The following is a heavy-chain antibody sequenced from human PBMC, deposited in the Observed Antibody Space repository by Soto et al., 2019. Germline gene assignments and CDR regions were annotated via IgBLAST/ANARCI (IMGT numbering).Heavy chain of an antibody. CDR1: GGSLSSGSYY. V-gene: IGHV4-61*01. CDR3: ARATIFGVVNDY. D-gene: IGHD3-3*01. J-gene: IGHJ4*02. Sequence: XTLSLPCTVSGGSLSSGSYYWSWSRQPPGKGLEWIGYIYYSGSTNYNPSLKSRVTISVDTYKNQFSLKLSSVTASDTAVYYCARATIFGVVNDYWGQGTLGTVSS. CDR2: IYYSGST.